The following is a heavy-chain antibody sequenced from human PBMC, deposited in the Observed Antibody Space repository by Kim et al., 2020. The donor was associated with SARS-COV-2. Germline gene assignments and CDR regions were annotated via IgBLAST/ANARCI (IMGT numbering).Heavy chain of an antibody. CDR3: AKDTWASMVRGVKFDY. V-gene: IGHV3-23*01. D-gene: IGHD3-10*01. J-gene: IGHJ4*02. Sequence: VNGRFTISRDNSKNTLYLQMNSLRAEDTAVYYCAKDTWASMVRGVKFDYWGQGTLVTVSS.